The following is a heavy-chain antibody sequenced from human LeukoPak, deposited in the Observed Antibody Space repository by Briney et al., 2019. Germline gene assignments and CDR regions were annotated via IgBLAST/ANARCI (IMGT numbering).Heavy chain of an antibody. CDR1: GFTFTTSW. V-gene: IGHV5-51*01. D-gene: IGHD4-11*01. J-gene: IGHJ3*02. CDR2: IYPGDSDI. CDR3: ARQLTTLRGFDI. Sequence: GESLKISCQGSGFTFTTSWIGWVRQLPGKGLEWMGIIYPGDSDIRYSPSFRGQVTISADKSINTAYLQWTSLKASDTAMYYCARQLTTLRGFDIWGQGTMVTVSS.